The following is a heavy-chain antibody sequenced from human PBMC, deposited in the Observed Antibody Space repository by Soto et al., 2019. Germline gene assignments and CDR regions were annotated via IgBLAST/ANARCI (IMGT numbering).Heavy chain of an antibody. Sequence: SVKVSCKASGGTFSSYAISWVRQAPGQGLEWMGAIIPILGTANYAQKVQGRVTITADKSTSTAYMDLSSLRSEDTAVYYCARLGSGYGTRSYYYYGMNVWGQGTTVTVSS. CDR1: GGTFSSYA. D-gene: IGHD3-3*01. CDR2: IIPILGTA. CDR3: ARLGSGYGTRSYYYYGMNV. V-gene: IGHV1-69*10. J-gene: IGHJ6*02.